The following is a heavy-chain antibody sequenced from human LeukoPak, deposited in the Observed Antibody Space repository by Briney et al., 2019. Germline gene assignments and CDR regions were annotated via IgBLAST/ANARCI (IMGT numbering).Heavy chain of an antibody. J-gene: IGHJ5*02. CDR1: GYTFTSCD. V-gene: IGHV1-8*03. CDR2: MNPNSGNT. CDR3: ARDRMVRGVKGTDWFDT. D-gene: IGHD3-10*01. Sequence: GASVKVSFKASGYTFTSCDINWVRQATGQGLEWMGWMNPNSGNTGYAQKFQGRVTITRNTSIGTAYMELSSLRSEDTAMYYCARDRMVRGVKGTDWFDTWRQGTLVTVSS.